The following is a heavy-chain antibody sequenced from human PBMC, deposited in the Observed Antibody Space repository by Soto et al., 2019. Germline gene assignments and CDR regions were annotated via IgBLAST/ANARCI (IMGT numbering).Heavy chain of an antibody. V-gene: IGHV3-48*02. J-gene: IGHJ6*02. CDR1: WVNRRSFN. CDR3: ARDHGGSNWLVGIYYYFGVDV. D-gene: IGHD6-13*01. CDR2: ISGSSDTI. Sequence: GVLRVRWAAFWVNRRSFNSHRIRQGPGKGLEWVSYISGSSDTIYYADSVKGRFTISRDNAKNSLYLQMDSLRDEDTAVYYCARDHGGSNWLVGIYYYFGVDVWGQGTTVTVSS.